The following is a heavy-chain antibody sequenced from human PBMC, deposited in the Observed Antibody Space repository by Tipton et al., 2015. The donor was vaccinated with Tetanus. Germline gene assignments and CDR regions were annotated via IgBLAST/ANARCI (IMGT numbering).Heavy chain of an antibody. CDR2: SWYDDTDK. CDR1: GFIFSSYG. CDR3: AREADCSGGSCFSGDFDN. J-gene: IGHJ4*02. V-gene: IGHV3-33*01. Sequence: SLRLSCAASGFIFSSYGIHWVRQAPGKGLEWVAVSWYDDTDKYYADSVEGRFTISRDNSKNTLYLQMNSLRAEDTAVYYCAREADCSGGSCFSGDFDNWGQGTQVTVSS. D-gene: IGHD2-15*01.